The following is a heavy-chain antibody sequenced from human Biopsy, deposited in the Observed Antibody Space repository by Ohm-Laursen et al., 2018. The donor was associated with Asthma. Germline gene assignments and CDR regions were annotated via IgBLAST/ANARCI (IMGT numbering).Heavy chain of an antibody. CDR3: AGFCSGGNCPDH. CDR1: GVSIRSYY. V-gene: IGHV4-59*01. D-gene: IGHD2-15*01. Sequence: GTLSLTYTVSGVSIRSYYWTWIRQPPGKGLEWIGNIHYSGSTYSNPSLKSRVTISVDTSKKQISLRLSSVIAADTAVYYCAGFCSGGNCPDHWGQGTLVTVPS. J-gene: IGHJ4*02. CDR2: IHYSGST.